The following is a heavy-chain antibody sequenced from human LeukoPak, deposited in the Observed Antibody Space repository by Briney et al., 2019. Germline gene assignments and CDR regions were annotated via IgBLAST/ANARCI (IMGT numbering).Heavy chain of an antibody. CDR1: GFTFSSYA. CDR2: TSGSGGST. D-gene: IGHD3-3*01. Sequence: GGSLRLSCAASGFTFSSYAMSWVRQAPGKGLEWVSATSGSGGSTYYADSVKGRFTISRDNSKNTLYLQMNSLRAEDTAVYYCAKDPIYYDFWSGVYWGQGTLVTVSS. J-gene: IGHJ4*02. CDR3: AKDPIYYDFWSGVY. V-gene: IGHV3-23*01.